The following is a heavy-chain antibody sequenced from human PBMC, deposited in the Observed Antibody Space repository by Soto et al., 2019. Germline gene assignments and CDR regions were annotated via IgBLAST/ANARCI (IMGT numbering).Heavy chain of an antibody. CDR1: GFTFSSYA. Sequence: GGSLRLSCAASGFTFSSYAMSWVRQAPGKGLEWVSAISGSGGSTYYADSVKGRFTISRDNSKNTLYLQMNSLRAEDTAVYYCAKGERFLEWLLPGHWGQGTLVTVSS. D-gene: IGHD3-3*01. CDR2: ISGSGGST. J-gene: IGHJ4*02. V-gene: IGHV3-23*01. CDR3: AKGERFLEWLLPGH.